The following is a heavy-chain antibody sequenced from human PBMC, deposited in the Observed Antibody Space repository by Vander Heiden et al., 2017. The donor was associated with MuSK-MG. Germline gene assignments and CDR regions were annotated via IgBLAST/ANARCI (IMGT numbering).Heavy chain of an antibody. CDR3: ARDRVPYGSDQYYDMDV. J-gene: IGHJ6*02. Sequence: QVQLVESGGGVVQPGRSRRISCAASGFSFSNYAMSWVRQAPGQGLEWVAVMSYDGTNKYYVDAVKGRFTISRDDSKNTLYLQMNRVRPEDTAVYYCARDRVPYGSDQYYDMDVWGQGTTVTVSS. D-gene: IGHD3-10*01. V-gene: IGHV3-30*04. CDR1: GFSFSNYA. CDR2: MSYDGTNK.